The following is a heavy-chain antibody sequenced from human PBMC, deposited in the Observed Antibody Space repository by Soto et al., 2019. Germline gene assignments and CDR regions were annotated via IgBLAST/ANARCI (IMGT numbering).Heavy chain of an antibody. Sequence: PGGSLRLSCAASGFTFSSYGMHWVRQAPGKGLEWVAVIWYDGSNKYYADSVKGRFTISRDNSKNTLYLQMNSLRAEDTAVYYCARDMRSAADRLAAAGTVYYYYYGMDVWGQGTTVTVSS. CDR1: GFTFSSYG. J-gene: IGHJ6*02. CDR2: IWYDGSNK. CDR3: ARDMRSAADRLAAAGTVYYYYYGMDV. D-gene: IGHD6-13*01. V-gene: IGHV3-33*01.